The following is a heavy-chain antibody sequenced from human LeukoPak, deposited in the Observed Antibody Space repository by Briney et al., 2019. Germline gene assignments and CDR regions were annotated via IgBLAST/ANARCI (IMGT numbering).Heavy chain of an antibody. CDR3: ARVDPYSSGWYYFDY. CDR2: IYYSGST. D-gene: IGHD6-19*01. CDR1: GGSISSYY. V-gene: IGHV4-59*01. J-gene: IGHJ4*02. Sequence: SETLSLTCTVSGGSISSYYWSWIRQPPGKGLEWIGYIYYSGSTNYNPSLKSRVTISVDTSKNQSSLKLSSVTAADTAVYYCARVDPYSSGWYYFDYWGQGTLVTVSS.